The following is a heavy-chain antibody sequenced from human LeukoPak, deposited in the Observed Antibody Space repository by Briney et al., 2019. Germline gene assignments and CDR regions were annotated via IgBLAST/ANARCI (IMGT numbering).Heavy chain of an antibody. CDR3: ARYSGSYSFDY. CDR2: INTNGITT. V-gene: IGHV3-74*01. Sequence: GGSLRLSCAASGFTFISYWMHWVRQAPGKGLLWVSRINTNGITTTYADSVKGRFTISRDNAKNTLYLQMNSLRAEDTAVYYCARYSGSYSFDYWGQGTLVTVSS. J-gene: IGHJ4*02. D-gene: IGHD1-26*01. CDR1: GFTFISYW.